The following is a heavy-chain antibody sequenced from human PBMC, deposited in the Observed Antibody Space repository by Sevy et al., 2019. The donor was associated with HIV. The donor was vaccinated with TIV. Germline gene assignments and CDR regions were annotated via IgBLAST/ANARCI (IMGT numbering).Heavy chain of an antibody. Sequence: GGSLRPSCAASGFTFSSYSMNWVRQAPGKGLEWVSSISSSSSYIYYADSVKGRFTISRDNAKNSLYLQMNSLRAEDTAVYYCARHIAADYYFDYWGQGTLVTVSS. CDR2: ISSSSSYI. J-gene: IGHJ4*02. CDR1: GFTFSSYS. D-gene: IGHD6-13*01. CDR3: ARHIAADYYFDY. V-gene: IGHV3-21*01.